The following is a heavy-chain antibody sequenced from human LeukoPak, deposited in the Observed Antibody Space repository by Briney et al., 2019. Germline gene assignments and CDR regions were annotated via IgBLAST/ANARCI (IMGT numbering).Heavy chain of an antibody. CDR1: GFTFSSYG. Sequence: PGGSLRLSCAASGFTFSSYGMHWVRQAPGKGLEWVTVIWYDGSNKYYADSVKGRFTISRDNSKNTLYLQMNSLRAEDTAVYYCAREFKSYYYYGMDVWGQGTLVTVSS. J-gene: IGHJ6*02. V-gene: IGHV3-33*01. CDR2: IWYDGSNK. CDR3: AREFKSYYYYGMDV.